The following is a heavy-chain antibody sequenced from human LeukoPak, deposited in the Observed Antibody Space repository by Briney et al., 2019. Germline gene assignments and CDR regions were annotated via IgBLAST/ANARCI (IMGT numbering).Heavy chain of an antibody. CDR1: GYTFTGYY. CDR3: ARSRRTTGYSTSFDP. Sequence: ASVKVSCKASGYTFTGYYMHWVRQAPGQGLEWMGWINPNSGGTNYAQKFQGRVTMTRDTSISTAYMELSRPRSDDTAVYYCARSRRTTGYSTSFDPWGQGTLVTVSS. D-gene: IGHD6-13*01. V-gene: IGHV1-2*02. J-gene: IGHJ5*02. CDR2: INPNSGGT.